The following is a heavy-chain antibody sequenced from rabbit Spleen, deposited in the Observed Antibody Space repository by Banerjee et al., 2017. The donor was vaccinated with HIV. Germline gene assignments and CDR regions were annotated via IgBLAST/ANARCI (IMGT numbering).Heavy chain of an antibody. CDR2: IAGSSSDFT. CDR3: ARDTSSSFSSYGMDL. D-gene: IGHD1-1*01. V-gene: IGHV1S40*01. J-gene: IGHJ6*01. Sequence: QSLEESGGGLVQPEGSLALTCKASEFSFSSSDYICWVRQAPGKGLEWISCIAGSSSDFTYSATWAKGRFTISKTSSTTVTLQMTRLTAADTATYFCARDTSSSFSSYGMDLWGPGTLVTVS. CDR1: EFSFSSSDY.